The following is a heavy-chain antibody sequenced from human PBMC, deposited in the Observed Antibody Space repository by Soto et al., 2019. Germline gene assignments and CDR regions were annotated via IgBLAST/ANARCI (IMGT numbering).Heavy chain of an antibody. CDR2: IIPILGIA. CDR1: GGTFSSYT. Sequence: GASVKVSCKASGGTFSSYTISWVRQAPGQGLEWMGRIIPILGIANYAQKFQGRVTITADKSTSTAYMELSSLRSEDTAVYYCARTYSGYDDAFDIWGQGTMVTVSS. J-gene: IGHJ3*02. CDR3: ARTYSGYDDAFDI. V-gene: IGHV1-69*02. D-gene: IGHD5-12*01.